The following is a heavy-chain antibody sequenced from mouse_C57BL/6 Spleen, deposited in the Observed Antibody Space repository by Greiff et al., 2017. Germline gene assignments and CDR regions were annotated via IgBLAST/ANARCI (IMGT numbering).Heavy chain of an antibody. J-gene: IGHJ3*01. D-gene: IGHD1-1*01. V-gene: IGHV1-53*01. CDR2: INPSNGGT. Sequence: QVQLQQPGAELVRPGSSVKLSCKASGYTFTSYWMDWVKQRPGQGLEWIGNINPSNGGTNYNEKFKSKATLTVDKSSSTAYMQLSSLTSEDSAVYYGARWGSSLAYWGQGTLVTVSA. CDR1: GYTFTSYW. CDR3: ARWGSSLAY.